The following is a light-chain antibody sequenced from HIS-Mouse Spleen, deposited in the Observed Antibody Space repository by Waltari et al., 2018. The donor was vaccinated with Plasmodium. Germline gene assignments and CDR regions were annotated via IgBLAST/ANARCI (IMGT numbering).Light chain of an antibody. Sequence: QSVLTQPPSASGTPGQRVTISCSGSSSNIGSNTVNWYQQLPGTAPKLLNYSNTPRPSRVPDRFSGSKSGTSSSLASIGLQSEDEADYYCAAWDDSLNGVVFGGGTKLTVL. J-gene: IGLJ2*01. CDR3: AAWDDSLNGVV. CDR2: SNT. V-gene: IGLV1-44*01. CDR1: SSNIGSNT.